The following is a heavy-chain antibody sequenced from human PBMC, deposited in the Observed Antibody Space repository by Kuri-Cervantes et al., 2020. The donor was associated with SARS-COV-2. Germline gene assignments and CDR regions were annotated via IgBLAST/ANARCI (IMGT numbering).Heavy chain of an antibody. D-gene: IGHD4/OR15-4a*01. CDR2: ISYDGSNK. CDR1: GFTFSSYA. V-gene: IGHV3-30*01. J-gene: IGHJ4*02. Sequence: LSLTCAASGFTFSSYAMHWVRQAPGKGLEWVAVISYDGSNKYYADSMKGRFTISRDNSKNTLYLQMNSLRAEDTAVYYCARDHDYEFPKPPDYWGQGTLVTVSS. CDR3: ARDHDYEFPKPPDY.